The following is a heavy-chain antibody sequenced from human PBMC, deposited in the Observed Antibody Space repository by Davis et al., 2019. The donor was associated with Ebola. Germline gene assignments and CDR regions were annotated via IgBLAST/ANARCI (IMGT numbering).Heavy chain of an antibody. J-gene: IGHJ2*01. D-gene: IGHD2-15*01. CDR1: GYTFTSYG. CDR3: ARDSARYCSGGSCYGNWYFDF. V-gene: IGHV1-18*04. CDR2: INTYNINT. Sequence: AASVKVSCKASGYTFTSYGISWVRQAPGQGLEWMGWINTYNINTNYAQKLQGRVTMTTDTFTSTAYMELRSLRSDDTAVYYCARDSARYCSGGSCYGNWYFDFWGRGTLVTVSS.